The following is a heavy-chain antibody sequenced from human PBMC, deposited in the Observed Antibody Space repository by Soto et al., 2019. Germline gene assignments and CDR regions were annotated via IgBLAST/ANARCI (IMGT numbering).Heavy chain of an antibody. Sequence: GASLKISCQGSGYSFTSYWISWVRQMPGKGLEWMGRIDPSDSYTNYSPSFQGHVTISADKSISTAYLQWSSLKASDTAMYYCARRAIYCSGGSCHNYYYYGMDVWGQGTTVTVSS. CDR1: GYSFTSYW. D-gene: IGHD2-15*01. J-gene: IGHJ6*02. CDR3: ARRAIYCSGGSCHNYYYYGMDV. V-gene: IGHV5-10-1*01. CDR2: IDPSDSYT.